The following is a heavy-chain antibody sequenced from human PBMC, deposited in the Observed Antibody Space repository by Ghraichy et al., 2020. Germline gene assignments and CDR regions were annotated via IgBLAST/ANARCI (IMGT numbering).Heavy chain of an antibody. Sequence: SQTLSLTCAVYGVSFSGYYWSWIRQPPGKVLECIGEINHSGSTNYNPSLKSRVSISVDTSKNQFSLKLSSVNAADTAVYYCAGGLGVVVVITNEVRAFDIWGQGTMVTVSS. J-gene: IGHJ3*02. V-gene: IGHV4-34*01. CDR3: AGGLGVVVVITNEVRAFDI. CDR2: INHSGST. CDR1: GVSFSGYY. D-gene: IGHD3-22*01.